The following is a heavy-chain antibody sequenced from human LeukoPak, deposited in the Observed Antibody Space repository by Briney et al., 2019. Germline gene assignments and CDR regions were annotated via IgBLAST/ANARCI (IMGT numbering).Heavy chain of an antibody. D-gene: IGHD3-10*01. CDR1: DGSISSFY. J-gene: IGHJ5*02. CDR2: IYDSGIS. V-gene: IGHV4-59*08. CDR3: ARRYYYGSGSYYMEGWFDP. Sequence: SETLSLTCTVSDGSISSFYWSWIRQPPGKGLEWIGYIYDSGISHYNPSLKSRVTISVDTSKNQFSLKLSSVTAADTAVYYCARRYYYGSGSYYMEGWFDPWGQGTLVTVSS.